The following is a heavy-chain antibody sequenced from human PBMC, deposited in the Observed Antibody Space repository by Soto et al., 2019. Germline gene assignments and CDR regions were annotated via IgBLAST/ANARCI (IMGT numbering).Heavy chain of an antibody. D-gene: IGHD4-17*01. CDR2: IYYSGST. J-gene: IGHJ4*02. Sequence: SETLSLTCTVSGGSISSYYWSWIRQPPGKGLEWIGYIYYSGSTNYNPSLKSRVTISVDTSKNQFSLKLSSVTTADTAVYYCARDYGDFYFDYWGQGTLVTVSS. CDR3: ARDYGDFYFDY. V-gene: IGHV4-59*01. CDR1: GGSISSYY.